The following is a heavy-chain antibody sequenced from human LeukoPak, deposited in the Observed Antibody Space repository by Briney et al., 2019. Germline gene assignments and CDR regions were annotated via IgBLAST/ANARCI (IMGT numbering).Heavy chain of an antibody. CDR1: GFIFSRYG. Sequence: GWSLGLSCAASGFIFSRYGMHWVRPAPGTGLEWVAVLSYDGNNKYYANSVKGRFTISRDNSRSTLYLQMNSLRPEDTAVYYCAREYQDYTLAYWGQGALVTVSS. V-gene: IGHV3-30*03. J-gene: IGHJ4*02. D-gene: IGHD4-11*01. CDR3: AREYQDYTLAY. CDR2: LSYDGNNK.